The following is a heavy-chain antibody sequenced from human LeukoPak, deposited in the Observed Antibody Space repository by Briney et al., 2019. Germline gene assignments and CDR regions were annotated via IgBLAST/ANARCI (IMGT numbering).Heavy chain of an antibody. V-gene: IGHV3-74*01. CDR1: GFTFSNYW. Sequence: GGSLRLSCAASGFTFSNYWMHWVRQAPGKGLVWVSRINSDGSSRNYADSVKGRFTISRDNAKNTLYLQMNSLRAEDTAAYYCASASSHRIAAGGDYWGQGTLVTVSS. J-gene: IGHJ4*02. CDR3: ASASSHRIAAGGDY. CDR2: INSDGSSR. D-gene: IGHD6-13*01.